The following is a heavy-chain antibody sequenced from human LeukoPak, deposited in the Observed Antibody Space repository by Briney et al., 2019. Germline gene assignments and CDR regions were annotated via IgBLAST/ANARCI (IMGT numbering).Heavy chain of an antibody. CDR1: GSTFSSYW. Sequence: PGGSLRLSCAASGSTFSSYWMHWVRQAPGKGLVWVSRINSDGSSTSYADSVKGRFTISRDNAKNTLYLQMNSLRAEDTAVYYCARDSYCGGDCYSSPNYYYYGMDVWGQGTTVTVSS. CDR3: ARDSYCGGDCYSSPNYYYYGMDV. J-gene: IGHJ6*02. CDR2: INSDGSST. D-gene: IGHD2-21*02. V-gene: IGHV3-74*01.